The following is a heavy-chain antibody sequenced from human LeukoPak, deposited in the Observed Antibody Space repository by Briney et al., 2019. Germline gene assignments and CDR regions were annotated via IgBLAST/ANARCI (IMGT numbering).Heavy chain of an antibody. D-gene: IGHD6-6*01. CDR2: INAGNGNT. Sequence: EASVKVSCKTSGYTFTTYAIHWVRQAPGQRPEWMGWINAGNGNTQYSQKFQGRVTITRDTSASTVYMELSSLRSEDTAVYYCARHRGSSSLFDYWGQGTLVTVSS. J-gene: IGHJ4*02. CDR1: GYTFTTYA. CDR3: ARHRGSSSLFDY. V-gene: IGHV1-3*01.